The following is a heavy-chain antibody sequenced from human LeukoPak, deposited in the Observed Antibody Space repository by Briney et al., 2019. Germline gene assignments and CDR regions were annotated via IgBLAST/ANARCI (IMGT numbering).Heavy chain of an antibody. CDR3: ARGSVVIPAAMAYYYMDV. CDR1: GGSISSYY. J-gene: IGHJ6*03. CDR2: IYYSGST. V-gene: IGHV4-59*01. D-gene: IGHD2-2*01. Sequence: SETLSLTCTVSGGSISSYYWSWIRQPPGKGLEWIGCIYYSGSTNYNPSLKSRVTISVDTSKNQFSLNLSSVTAADTAVYYCARGSVVIPAAMAYYYMDVWGKGTTVTISS.